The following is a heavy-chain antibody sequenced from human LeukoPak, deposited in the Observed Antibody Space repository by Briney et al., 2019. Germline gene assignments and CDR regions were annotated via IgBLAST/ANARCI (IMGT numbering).Heavy chain of an antibody. CDR3: ARRGEGGTYLSLDS. CDR1: GYGFTSYW. CDR2: TFPADSET. D-gene: IGHD2-15*01. J-gene: IGHJ4*02. Sequence: GESLKISCKGSGYGFTSYWIGWVRQMPGKGLEWMGITFPADSETRYSPSFQGQVTISADKSIRTAYLQWNSLKASDTAMYYCARRGEGGTYLSLDSWGQGTPVTVSS. V-gene: IGHV5-51*01.